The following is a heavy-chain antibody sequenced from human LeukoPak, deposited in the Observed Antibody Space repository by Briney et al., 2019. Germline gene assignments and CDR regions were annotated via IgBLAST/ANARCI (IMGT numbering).Heavy chain of an antibody. CDR1: GFXFKNYA. Sequence: PGGSLRLSCAASGFXFKNYAMTWVRQAPGKGLEWVSSVSGSGGSTYYADLVKGRFTISRDNSKNTLYLQMNSLRAEDTAVYYCAKGYYYDSSGYDADVFDIWGQGTMVTVSS. J-gene: IGHJ3*02. CDR3: AKGYYYDSSGYDADVFDI. D-gene: IGHD3-22*01. V-gene: IGHV3-23*01. CDR2: VSGSGGST.